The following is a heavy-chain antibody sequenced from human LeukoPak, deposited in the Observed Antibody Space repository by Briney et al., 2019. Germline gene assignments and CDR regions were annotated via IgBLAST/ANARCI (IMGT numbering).Heavy chain of an antibody. CDR2: IYYSGST. Sequence: PSETLSLTCTVSGGSISSYYWSWIRQPPGKGLEWIGYIYYSGSTNYNPSLKSRVTLSVDTTKSQFSLKLSSVTAADTAVYYCARGAMTTTSTFDYWGQGNLVTVSS. J-gene: IGHJ4*02. CDR3: ARGAMTTTSTFDY. D-gene: IGHD5-24*01. V-gene: IGHV4-59*13. CDR1: GGSISSYY.